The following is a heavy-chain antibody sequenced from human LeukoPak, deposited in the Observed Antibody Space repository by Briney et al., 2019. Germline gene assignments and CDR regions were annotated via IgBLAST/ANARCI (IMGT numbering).Heavy chain of an antibody. CDR1: GFTFSSCS. CDR3: AKMARYSNTWADY. Sequence: GGSLRLPCTASGFTFSSCSMSWVRQAPGKGLEWVSAVSGSGGDTYNADSVKGRFTISRDNSKNTVYLQMNSLRAEDTALYYCAKMARYSNTWADYWGQGTLVTVSS. CDR2: VSGSGGDT. D-gene: IGHD6-13*01. V-gene: IGHV3-23*01. J-gene: IGHJ4*02.